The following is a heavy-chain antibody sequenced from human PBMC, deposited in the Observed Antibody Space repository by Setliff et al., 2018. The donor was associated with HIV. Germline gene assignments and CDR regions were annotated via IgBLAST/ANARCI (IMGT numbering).Heavy chain of an antibody. V-gene: IGHV3-23*01. J-gene: IGHJ6*02. D-gene: IGHD3-16*01. Sequence: GGSLRLSCAASGFTFSSYPMSWVRQSPGKGPEWVSAISDGGGSTYYAVSVKGRFTISKDSSKNTLYLQMNSLRVEDTAVYYCAREIRTVYTGGHYFYGIDVWGQGTAVTVSS. CDR1: GFTFSSYP. CDR3: AREIRTVYTGGHYFYGIDV. CDR2: ISDGGGST.